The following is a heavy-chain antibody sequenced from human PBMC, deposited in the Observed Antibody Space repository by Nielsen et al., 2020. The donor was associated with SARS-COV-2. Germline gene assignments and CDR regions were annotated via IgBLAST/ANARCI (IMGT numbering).Heavy chain of an antibody. J-gene: IGHJ6*02. V-gene: IGHV3-53*01. CDR2: IYSDGST. CDR1: GFSVSSHD. Sequence: GESLKISCAASGFSVSSHDMNWVRQAPGKGLQWVSLIYSDGSTKYADSVKGRFTISRDNSKNTLYLQMNSLRAEDTAVYYCARGGYFDWLLRAHGYYGMDVWGQGTTVTVSS. D-gene: IGHD3-9*01. CDR3: ARGGYFDWLLRAHGYYGMDV.